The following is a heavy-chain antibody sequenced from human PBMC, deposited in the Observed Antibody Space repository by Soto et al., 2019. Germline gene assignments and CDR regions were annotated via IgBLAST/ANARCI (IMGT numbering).Heavy chain of an antibody. CDR3: ARHVGYYYGSGPLAWFDP. CDR2: IDPSDSYT. J-gene: IGHJ5*02. V-gene: IGHV5-10-1*01. Sequence: PRGSLKISCKGSGYSFTSYWISWVRQMPGKGLEWMGRIDPSDSYTNYSPSFQGHVTISADKSISTAYLQWSSLKASDTAMYYCARHVGYYYGSGPLAWFDPWGQGTLVTVSS. D-gene: IGHD3-10*01. CDR1: GYSFTSYW.